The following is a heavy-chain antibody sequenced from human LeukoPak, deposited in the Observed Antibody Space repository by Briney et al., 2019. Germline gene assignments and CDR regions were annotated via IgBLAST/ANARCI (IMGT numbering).Heavy chain of an antibody. Sequence: PGGSLRLSCAASGFTFSSYWMHWVRQAPGKGLVWVSRISTDGSTTTYADSVKGRFTISRDNAKNTLYLQMNSLRAEDTAVYYCARSMATIRDYWGQGTLVTVSS. CDR3: ARSMATIRDY. V-gene: IGHV3-74*01. CDR1: GFTFSSYW. CDR2: ISTDGSTT. D-gene: IGHD5-12*01. J-gene: IGHJ4*02.